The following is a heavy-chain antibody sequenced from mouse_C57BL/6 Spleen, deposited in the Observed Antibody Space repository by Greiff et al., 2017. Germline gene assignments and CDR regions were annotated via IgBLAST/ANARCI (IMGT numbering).Heavy chain of an antibody. CDR1: GYTFTSYW. V-gene: IGHV1-55*01. CDR3: ARSYYYDSRDYFDY. D-gene: IGHD1-1*01. CDR2: IYPGSGST. J-gene: IGHJ2*01. Sequence: VQLQQPGAELVKPGASVKMSCKASGYTFTSYWITWVKQRPGQGLEWIGDIYPGSGSTTYNEKFKSKATLTVDTSSSTAYMQLSSLTSEDSAVYYFARSYYYDSRDYFDYWGQGTTLTVSS.